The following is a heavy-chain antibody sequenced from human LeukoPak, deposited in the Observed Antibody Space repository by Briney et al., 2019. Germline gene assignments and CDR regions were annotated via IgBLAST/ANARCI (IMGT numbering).Heavy chain of an antibody. D-gene: IGHD6-19*01. Sequence: PGGSLRLSCAASGFTSSSYAVSWVRQAPGKGLEWVSGISGSGDSTHYADSVKGRFTISRDNSKNTLYLQMNSLTDEDTAVYYCAKTLSVGWVPQYGSWGQGVLVTVSS. J-gene: IGHJ5*02. CDR2: ISGSGDST. CDR1: GFTSSSYA. CDR3: AKTLSVGWVPQYGS. V-gene: IGHV3-23*01.